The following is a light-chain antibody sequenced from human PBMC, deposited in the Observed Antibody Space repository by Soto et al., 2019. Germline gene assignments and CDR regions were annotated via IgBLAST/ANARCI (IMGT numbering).Light chain of an antibody. J-gene: IGKJ5*01. CDR3: QQRSNWPIT. CDR1: QSVSSY. CDR2: DAS. V-gene: IGKV3-11*01. Sequence: EIVLTQSPATLSLSPGERATLSCRASQSVSSYVGWYQQKPGQTPTLLIYDASNRATGIPARFSGSGSGTDFTLTISSLEPEDFGLYYCQQRSNWPITFGQGTRLEI.